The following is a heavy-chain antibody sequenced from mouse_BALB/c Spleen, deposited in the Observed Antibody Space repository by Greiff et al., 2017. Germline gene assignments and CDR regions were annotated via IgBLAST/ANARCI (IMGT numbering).Heavy chain of an antibody. CDR1: GFTFSSYY. J-gene: IGHJ3*01. CDR2: INSNGGST. Sequence: EVKVEESGGGLVKLGGSLKLSCAASGFTFSSYYMSWVRQTPEKRLELVAAINSNGGSTYYPATVKGRFTISRDNAKNTLYLQMSSLKSEDTALYYCARPAYYRYDRTWFAYWGQGTLVTVSA. V-gene: IGHV5-6-2*01. CDR3: ARPAYYRYDRTWFAY. D-gene: IGHD2-14*01.